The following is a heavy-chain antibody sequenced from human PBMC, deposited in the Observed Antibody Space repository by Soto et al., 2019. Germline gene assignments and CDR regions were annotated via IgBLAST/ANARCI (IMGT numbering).Heavy chain of an antibody. CDR1: GFTFSSYA. V-gene: IGHV3-23*01. J-gene: IGHJ4*02. D-gene: IGHD3-3*01. CDR3: AKVTSSDFWILYFDY. Sequence: EVQLLESGGGLVQPGGSLRLSCAASGFTFSSYAMSWVRQAPGKGLEWVSAISGSGGSTYYADSVKGRFTISRDNSKNTLYLQMNSLRAEDTAVYYCAKVTSSDFWILYFDYWGQGTLVTVCS. CDR2: ISGSGGST.